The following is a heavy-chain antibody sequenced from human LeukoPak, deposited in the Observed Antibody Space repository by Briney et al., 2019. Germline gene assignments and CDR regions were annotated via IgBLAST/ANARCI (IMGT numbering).Heavy chain of an antibody. CDR2: ISYDGSNK. CDR3: ARAYGDYAEFDY. Sequence: GGSLRLSCAASGFTFSSYAMHWVRQAPGKGLEWVAVISYDGSNKYYADSVKGRFIISRDNSKNTLYLQMNSLRAEDTAVYYCARAYGDYAEFDYWGQGTLVTVSS. CDR1: GFTFSSYA. D-gene: IGHD4-17*01. V-gene: IGHV3-30-3*01. J-gene: IGHJ4*02.